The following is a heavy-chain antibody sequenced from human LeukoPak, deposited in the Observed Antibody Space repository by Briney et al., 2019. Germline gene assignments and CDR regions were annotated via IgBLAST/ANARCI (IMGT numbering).Heavy chain of an antibody. D-gene: IGHD1-26*01. J-gene: IGHJ6*02. CDR1: GFTFSSYG. CDR2: ISYDGSNK. CDR3: ARDREGPGYYYYGMDV. V-gene: IGHV3-30*03. Sequence: PGRSLRPSCAASGFTFSSYGMHWVRQAPGKGLEWVAVISYDGSNKYYADSVKGRFTISRDNSKNTLYLQMNSLRAEDTAVYYCARDREGPGYYYYGMDVWGQGTTVTVSS.